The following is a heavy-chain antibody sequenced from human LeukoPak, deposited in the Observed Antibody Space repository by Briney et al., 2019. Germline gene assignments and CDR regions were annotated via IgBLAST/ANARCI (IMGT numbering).Heavy chain of an antibody. CDR3: ARQLGGSSKIDY. V-gene: IGHV4-39*01. J-gene: IGHJ4*02. CDR1: GGSISSSSSF. CDR2: IYYSGST. D-gene: IGHD6-6*01. Sequence: SETLSLTCTVSGGSISSSSSFWGWIRQPPGKGLEWIGSIYYSGSTYYNPSLKSRVTISVDTSKNQFSLKLSSVTAADTAVYYCARQLGGSSKIDYWGQGNLVTVSS.